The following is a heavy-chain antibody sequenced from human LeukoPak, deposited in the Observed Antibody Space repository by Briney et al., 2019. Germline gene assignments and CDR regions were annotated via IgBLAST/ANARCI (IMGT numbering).Heavy chain of an antibody. Sequence: PGGSLRLSCAVSGFTFSSYGMHWVRQAPGKGLEWVAVIWFDGSDKYYADSLKGRFTISRDNSKNTLYLQMNSLRADDTAVYYCARDGYSGYDFYFDYWGQGTLVTASS. CDR3: ARDGYSGYDFYFDY. D-gene: IGHD5-12*01. CDR2: IWFDGSDK. CDR1: GFTFSSYG. J-gene: IGHJ4*02. V-gene: IGHV3-33*01.